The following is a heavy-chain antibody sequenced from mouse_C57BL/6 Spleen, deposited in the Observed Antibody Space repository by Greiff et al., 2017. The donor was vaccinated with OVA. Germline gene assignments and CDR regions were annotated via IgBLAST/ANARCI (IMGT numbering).Heavy chain of an antibody. CDR1: GFSLTSYG. V-gene: IGHV2-6*01. J-gene: IGHJ3*01. D-gene: IGHD2-10*02. CDR3: ASGYGNRFAY. Sequence: QVQLQQSGPGLVAPSQSLSITCTVSGFSLTSYGVDWVRQSPGKGLEWLGVIWGVGSTNYNSALKSRLSISKDNSKSQVFLKMNSLQTDDTAMYYCASGYGNRFAYWGQGTLVTVSA. CDR2: IWGVGST.